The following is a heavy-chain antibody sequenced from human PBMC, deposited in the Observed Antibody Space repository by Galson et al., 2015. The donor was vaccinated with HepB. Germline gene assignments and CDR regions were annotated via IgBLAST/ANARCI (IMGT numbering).Heavy chain of an antibody. CDR2: INAGNGNT. CDR3: ARPLIAVAGLRYYYGMDV. Sequence: SVKVSCKASGYTFTSYAMHWVRQAPGQRLEWMGWINAGNGNTKYSQKFQGRVTITRDTSASTAYMELSSLRSEDTAVYYCARPLIAVAGLRYYYGMDVWGQGTTVTVSS. D-gene: IGHD6-19*01. J-gene: IGHJ6*02. CDR1: GYTFTSYA. V-gene: IGHV1-3*01.